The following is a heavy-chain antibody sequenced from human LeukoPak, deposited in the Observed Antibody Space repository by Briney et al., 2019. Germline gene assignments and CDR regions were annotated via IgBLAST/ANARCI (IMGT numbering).Heavy chain of an antibody. Sequence: GGSLRLSCAASGFTFSSSYMGWVRQAPGKGLEWGSEIGGSGHVKYYHGSVKGRFTISRDNSKDTLYMQMNSLRVEDTAVYYCAKELQRGRTFEYWGQGTQVTVSS. CDR2: IGGSGHVK. CDR1: GFTFSSSY. D-gene: IGHD1-1*01. V-gene: IGHV3-23*01. CDR3: AKELQRGRTFEY. J-gene: IGHJ4*02.